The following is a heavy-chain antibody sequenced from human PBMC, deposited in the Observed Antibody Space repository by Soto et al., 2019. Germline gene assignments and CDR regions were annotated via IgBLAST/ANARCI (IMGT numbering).Heavy chain of an antibody. CDR1: GGSISSGGYY. J-gene: IGHJ5*02. Sequence: SLTCTVAGGSISSGGYYSSWTRQHPGKGLEWIGYIYYSGSTYYNPSLKSRVTISVDTSKNQFSLKLSSVTAADTAVYYCTGAYYDVSGHSLDPWGQGTSVTVSS. CDR2: IYYSGST. CDR3: TGAYYDVSGHSLDP. D-gene: IGHD3-22*01. V-gene: IGHV4-31*02.